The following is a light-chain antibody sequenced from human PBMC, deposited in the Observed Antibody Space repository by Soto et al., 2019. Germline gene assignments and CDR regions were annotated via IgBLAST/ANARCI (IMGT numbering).Light chain of an antibody. CDR1: SSDVGGYDF. J-gene: IGLJ1*01. CDR2: DVN. Sequence: QSALTQSASVSGSPGQSITISCTGTSSDVGGYDFVSWYQQHPGKAPKLMIFDVNIRPSGVSDRFSGSKSGNTASLTISGLQPEDEADYYCSSYTGSGTDVFGTGTKVTVL. CDR3: SSYTGSGTDV. V-gene: IGLV2-14*03.